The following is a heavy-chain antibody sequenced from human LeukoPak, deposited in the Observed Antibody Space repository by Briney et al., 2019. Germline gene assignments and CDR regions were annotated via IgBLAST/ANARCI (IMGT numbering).Heavy chain of an antibody. V-gene: IGHV4-34*01. Sequence: PSETLSLTCAVYGGSFSGYYWSWIRQPPGKGLEWIGEINHSGSTNYNPSLKSRVTISVDTSKNQFSLKLRSVNAADTAVYSWARGRITIPSAVFDYWGQRTLVTVSS. CDR1: GGSFSGYY. J-gene: IGHJ4*02. CDR2: INHSGST. CDR3: ARGRITIPSAVFDY. D-gene: IGHD3-3*01.